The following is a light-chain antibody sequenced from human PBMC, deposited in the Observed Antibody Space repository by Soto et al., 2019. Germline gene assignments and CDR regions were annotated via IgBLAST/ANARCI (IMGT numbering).Light chain of an antibody. CDR1: QSVSSSY. CDR3: QQYGSSPRT. J-gene: IGKJ1*01. Sequence: IVMTQSPDTLSVSPGERATLSCRASQSVSSSYLAWYQQKPGQAPRPLIYGASSRATGIPDRFSGSGSGTDFTLTISRLEPEDFAVYYCQQYGSSPRTFGQGTKVDIK. V-gene: IGKV3-20*01. CDR2: GAS.